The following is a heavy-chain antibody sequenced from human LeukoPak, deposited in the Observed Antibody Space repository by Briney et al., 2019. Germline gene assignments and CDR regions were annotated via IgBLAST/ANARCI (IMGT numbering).Heavy chain of an antibody. D-gene: IGHD2-15*01. V-gene: IGHV3-23*01. J-gene: IGHJ4*02. Sequence: GGSLRLSCAASGFTFSSSAMSWVRQAPGKGLEWVSAISNNGGYTFYADSVQGRFTISRDNSKSTLCLQMNSLRAEDTAIYYCAKQLGYCSDGSCYFPYWGQGTLVTVSS. CDR1: GFTFSSSA. CDR3: AKQLGYCSDGSCYFPY. CDR2: ISNNGGYT.